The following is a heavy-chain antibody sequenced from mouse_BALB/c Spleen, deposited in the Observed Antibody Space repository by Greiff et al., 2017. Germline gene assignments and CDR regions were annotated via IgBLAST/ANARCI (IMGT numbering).Heavy chain of an antibody. V-gene: IGHV1-69*01. D-gene: IGHD4-1*01. J-gene: IGHJ2*01. CDR2: ICPSDSYT. Sequence: QVQVQQPGAGLVRPGASVKLSCKASGYTFTSYWITWVQQRPGKGLEWIGNICPSDSYTNYTQKFKDRSTLTVDKSTSTVYMQLSSLTSEDSAIYYCTRERNWDVYFDYWGQGTTLTVSS. CDR1: GYTFTSYW. CDR3: TRERNWDVYFDY.